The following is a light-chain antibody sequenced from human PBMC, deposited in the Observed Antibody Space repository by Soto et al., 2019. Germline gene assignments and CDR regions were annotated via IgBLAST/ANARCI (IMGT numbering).Light chain of an antibody. CDR1: QGISSA. CDR3: QQFNSYPPYP. J-gene: IGKJ5*01. CDR2: DAS. Sequence: ALQLTQSPSSLSASVGDRVTITCRASQGISSALAWYQQKPGKAPKLLIYDASSLESGVPSRFSGSGSGTDFTLTISSLQPEDFATYYCQQFNSYPPYPFGQGTRLEIK. V-gene: IGKV1-13*02.